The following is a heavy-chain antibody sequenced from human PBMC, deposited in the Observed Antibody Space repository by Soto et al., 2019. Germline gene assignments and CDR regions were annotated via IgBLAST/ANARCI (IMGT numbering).Heavy chain of an antibody. CDR2: IYYSGST. CDR3: ERVVYYPFWSALAFDI. V-gene: IGHV4-59*01. CDR1: GGSISSYY. D-gene: IGHD3-3*01. Sequence: SETLSLTCTVSGGSISSYYWSWIRQPPGKGPEWIGYIYYSGSTNYNPSLKSRVTISVDTSKNQFSLKLSSVTAAETAVYYCERVVYYPFWSALAFDIWGQGTRVTV. J-gene: IGHJ3*02.